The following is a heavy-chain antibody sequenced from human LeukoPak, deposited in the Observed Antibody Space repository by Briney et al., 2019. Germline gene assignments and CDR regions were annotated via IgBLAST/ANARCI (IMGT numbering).Heavy chain of an antibody. V-gene: IGHV1-2*02. Sequence: LRASVKVSCKASGYTFSGYYLHWVRQAPGQGLEWMGWINPNSGGTNSAQKFQGRVTMTRDTSIITAYMELRSLRSDDTAVYYCASDHLSIEATGTRYWGQGTLVTVSS. CDR3: ASDHLSIEATGTRY. CDR1: GYTFSGYY. CDR2: INPNSGGT. D-gene: IGHD6-13*01. J-gene: IGHJ4*02.